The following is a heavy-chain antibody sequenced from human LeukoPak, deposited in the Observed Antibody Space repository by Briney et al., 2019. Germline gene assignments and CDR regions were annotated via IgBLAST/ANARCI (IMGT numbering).Heavy chain of an antibody. CDR1: GFTFSSYW. CDR3: ARGRYDSYYYDSSGTKFDY. D-gene: IGHD3-22*01. CDR2: INSDGSST. Sequence: GGSLRLSCAASGFTFSSYWMHWVRQAPGKGLVWVSRINSDGSSTSYADSVKGRFTISRDNAKNTLHLQMNSLRAEDTAVYYCARGRYDSYYYDSSGTKFDYWGQGTLVTVSS. V-gene: IGHV3-74*01. J-gene: IGHJ4*02.